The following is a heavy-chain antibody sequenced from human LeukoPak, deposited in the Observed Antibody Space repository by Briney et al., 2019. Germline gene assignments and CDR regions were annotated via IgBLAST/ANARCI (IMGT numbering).Heavy chain of an antibody. CDR1: GFTFSGYG. V-gene: IGHV3-30*02. CDR3: AKDKMYTSTSHHYYAMDV. Sequence: GGSLRLSCAASGFTFSGYGMHWVRQAPGKGLEWVAIIWYDGSNKYYADSVKGRFTIPRDNSNNTLYLQMNSLRVEDTAVYYCAKDKMYTSTSHHYYAMDVWGQGTTVTVSS. CDR2: IWYDGSNK. J-gene: IGHJ6*02. D-gene: IGHD5-24*01.